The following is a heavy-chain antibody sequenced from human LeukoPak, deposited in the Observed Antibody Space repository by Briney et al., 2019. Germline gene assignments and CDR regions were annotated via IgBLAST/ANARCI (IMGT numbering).Heavy chain of an antibody. D-gene: IGHD4-23*01. J-gene: IGHJ4*02. CDR3: AGAGGGKRSFDY. Sequence: ASVKVSCKASGYNFPSYYVHWVRQAPGQGLEWMGIINSSGGSTSYAQKFQGRVTMTRDTSTSTVYMELSSLRSEDMAVYYCAGAGGGKRSFDYWGQGTLVTVSS. CDR2: INSSGGST. CDR1: GYNFPSYY. V-gene: IGHV1-46*01.